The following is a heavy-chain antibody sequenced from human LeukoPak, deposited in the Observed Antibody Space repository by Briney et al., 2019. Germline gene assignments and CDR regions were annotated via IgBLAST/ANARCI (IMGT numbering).Heavy chain of an antibody. CDR2: IIPNSGGP. CDR3: ARSRFKQIRMGGTYYFDY. J-gene: IGHJ4*02. D-gene: IGHD3-16*01. V-gene: IGHV1-2*02. Sequence: GASVTVSCTASGYIFTAYYMHWVRQAPGQGLEWMGWIIPNSGGPSYAQKFQGRITMTRDTSISTAYMELSRLRSEDTAVYYCARSRFKQIRMGGTYYFDYWGQGTLVTVSS. CDR1: GYIFTAYY.